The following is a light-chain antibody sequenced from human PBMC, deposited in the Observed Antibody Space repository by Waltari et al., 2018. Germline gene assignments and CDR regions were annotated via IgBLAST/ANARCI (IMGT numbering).Light chain of an antibody. CDR2: YDS. J-gene: IGLJ3*02. CDR3: QVWDSASDHRGV. Sequence: SYVLTQPPSVSVAPGKTAMITCGGDNIGSTSVHWYQQKPGQAPIVGISYDSDRPSGIPERLSGSNSGNMATLTISRVEAGDEADYYCQVWDSASDHRGVFGGGTKLTVL. V-gene: IGLV3-21*04. CDR1: NIGSTS.